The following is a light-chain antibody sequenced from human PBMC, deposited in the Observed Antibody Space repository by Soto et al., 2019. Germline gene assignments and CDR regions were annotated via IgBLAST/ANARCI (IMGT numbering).Light chain of an antibody. V-gene: IGLV7-46*01. CDR2: DTD. J-gene: IGLJ1*01. Sequence: QAVVTQEPSLTVSPGGTVTLTCGSSTGPVTNGHFPYWFQQKPGQAPSPLIYDTDTKHSWTPARFSGSLLGDKAALTLSGAQPEDEADYYCLLSYTGRLYVFGPGTKLTVL. CDR3: LLSYTGRLYV. CDR1: TGPVTNGHF.